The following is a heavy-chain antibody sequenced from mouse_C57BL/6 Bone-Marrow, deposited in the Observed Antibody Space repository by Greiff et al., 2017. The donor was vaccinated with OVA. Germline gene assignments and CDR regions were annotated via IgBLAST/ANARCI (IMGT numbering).Heavy chain of an antibody. Sequence: VQLQQSDAELVKPGASVKISCKASGYTFTDYTIHWMKQRPEQGLEWIGYIYPRDGSTKYNEKFKGKATLTADKSSRTAYMQLHSLTSEDSAVYFCASYYYDCYFDVWGTGATVTVAT. CDR1: GYTFTDYT. CDR2: IYPRDGST. D-gene: IGHD1-1*01. CDR3: ASYYYDCYFDV. V-gene: IGHV1-78*01. J-gene: IGHJ1*03.